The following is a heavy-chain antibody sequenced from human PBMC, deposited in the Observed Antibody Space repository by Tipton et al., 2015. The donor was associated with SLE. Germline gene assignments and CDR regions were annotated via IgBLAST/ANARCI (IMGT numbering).Heavy chain of an antibody. V-gene: IGHV4-59*08. J-gene: IGHJ3*02. CDR3: ARGTRAPLGFDI. D-gene: IGHD3-3*02. CDR2: IYHNGNS. Sequence: TLSLTCTVSGGSMGSSYWGWVRQSPGKGLEWIGFIYHNGNSAYNPSLATRATMSIDTSKNRFSLKLSSVTAADTAVYYCARGTRAPLGFDIWGQGTMATVSS. CDR1: GGSMGSSY.